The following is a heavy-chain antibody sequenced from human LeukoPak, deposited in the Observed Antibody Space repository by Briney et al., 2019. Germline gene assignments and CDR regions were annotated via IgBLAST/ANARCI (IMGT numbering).Heavy chain of an antibody. CDR1: GGSISSYY. Sequence: KPSETLSLTCTVSGGSISSYYWSWIRQPAGKGLEWIGRIYTSGGTNYNPSLTSRVTISLDTSRNQFSLKVTSLTAADTAVYYCARAPIGSHLDYWGPGTLVTVSS. D-gene: IGHD1-26*01. V-gene: IGHV4-4*07. CDR2: IYTSGGT. CDR3: ARAPIGSHLDY. J-gene: IGHJ4*02.